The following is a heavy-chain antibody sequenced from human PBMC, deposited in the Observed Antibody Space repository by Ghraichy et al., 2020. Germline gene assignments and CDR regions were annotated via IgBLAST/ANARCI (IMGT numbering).Heavy chain of an antibody. V-gene: IGHV3-66*01. Sequence: GGSLRLSCAASGFSVISNYMSWVRQAPGKGLEWVSLIHGRGTTSYIDSVKGRFTITRDNSVNAGYLQLQSLTAEDTAVYYCARGGTAGALDLWGQGTLVTVAS. J-gene: IGHJ4*02. CDR3: ARGGTAGALDL. CDR1: GFSVISNY. D-gene: IGHD6-13*01. CDR2: IHGRGTT.